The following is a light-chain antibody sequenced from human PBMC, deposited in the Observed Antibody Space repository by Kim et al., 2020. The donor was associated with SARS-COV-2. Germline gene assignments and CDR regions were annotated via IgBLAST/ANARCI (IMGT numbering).Light chain of an antibody. V-gene: IGKV3-15*01. CDR3: QQFSVWPPTWT. Sequence: PGESATLSCRASQSVNTKLVWLQLKAGQTPRPHIYGASIRATSVPTRFSGSGSGTDFTLTINSLQSEDFAVYYCQQFSVWPPTWTFGQGTKVDIK. CDR2: GAS. CDR1: QSVNTK. J-gene: IGKJ1*01.